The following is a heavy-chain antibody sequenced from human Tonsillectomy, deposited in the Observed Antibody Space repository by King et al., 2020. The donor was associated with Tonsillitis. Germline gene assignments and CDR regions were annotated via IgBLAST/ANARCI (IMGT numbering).Heavy chain of an antibody. V-gene: IGHV4-34*01. CDR1: GGSFSGYY. Sequence: VQLQQWGAGLLKPSETLSLTCAVYGGSFSGYYWSWIRQPPGKGLEWIGEINHSGSTNYNPSLKSRVTISVDTSKNQFSLKLSSVTAADTAVYYCASGRGVYSNLRSGRYMDVWGKGTTVTVSS. CDR2: INHSGST. CDR3: ASGRGVYSNLRSGRYMDV. J-gene: IGHJ6*03. D-gene: IGHD4-11*01.